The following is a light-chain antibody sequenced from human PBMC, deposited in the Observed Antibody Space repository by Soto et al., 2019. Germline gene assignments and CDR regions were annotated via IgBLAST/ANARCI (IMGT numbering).Light chain of an antibody. CDR1: RSDVGGYKY. CDR3: FSYGGGRTPLG. V-gene: IGLV2-11*01. Sequence: QSALTQPRSVSGSPGQSVAISCTGSRSDVGGYKYVSWYQQFPGKAPKLIIYDVSRRPSGVPDRFSGSKSGNTASLTISGLRAEDGGDYYCFSYGGGRTPLGFGGGTKLTVL. CDR2: DVS. J-gene: IGLJ2*01.